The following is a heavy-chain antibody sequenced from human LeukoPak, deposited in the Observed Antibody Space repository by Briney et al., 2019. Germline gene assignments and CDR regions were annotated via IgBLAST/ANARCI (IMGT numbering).Heavy chain of an antibody. CDR2: INSDGSST. J-gene: IGHJ5*02. V-gene: IGHV3-74*01. CDR1: GFTFSSYW. D-gene: IGHD3-10*01. Sequence: GGSLRLSCAASGFTFSSYWMHWVRQAPGKGLVWVSRINSDGSSTSYADSVKGRFTISRDNAKNTLYLQMNSLRAEDTAVYYCARDPVLLWFGELSGWFDPWGQGTLVTVSS. CDR3: ARDPVLLWFGELSGWFDP.